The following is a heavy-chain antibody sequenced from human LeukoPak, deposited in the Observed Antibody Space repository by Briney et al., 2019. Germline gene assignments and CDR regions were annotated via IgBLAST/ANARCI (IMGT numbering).Heavy chain of an antibody. D-gene: IGHD1-26*01. CDR1: GFTFSSYW. CDR2: INSDGSST. V-gene: IGHV3-74*01. CDR3: VALEVGAPIFDY. J-gene: IGHJ4*02. Sequence: PGGSLRLSCAASGFTFSSYWMHWVRQAPGKGLVWVSRINSDGSSTSYADSVKGRFTISRDNAKNTLYLQMNSQRAEDTAVYYCVALEVGAPIFDYWGQGTLVTVSS.